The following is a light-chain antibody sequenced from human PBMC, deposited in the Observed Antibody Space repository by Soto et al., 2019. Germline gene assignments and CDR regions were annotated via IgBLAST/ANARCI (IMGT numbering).Light chain of an antibody. CDR3: QQSNIWPNT. Sequence: IRVSHSAGALSLSKGERATLSCRASQSVSSSYLAWYQQKPGQAPRLLIYGASTRATGIPARFSGSGSGTEFTLTISSLQSEDFAVYCCQQSNIWPNTFGQGTMLAIK. J-gene: IGKJ1*01. CDR1: QSVSSSY. CDR2: GAS. V-gene: IGKV3-15*01.